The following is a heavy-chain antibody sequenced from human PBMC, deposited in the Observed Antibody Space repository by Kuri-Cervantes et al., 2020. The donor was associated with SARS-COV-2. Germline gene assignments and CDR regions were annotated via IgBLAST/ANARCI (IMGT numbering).Heavy chain of an antibody. Sequence: ASVKVSCKASGYTFTSYGISWVRQAPGQGLEWMGWISAYNGNTNYAQKLQGRVTMTTDTSTSTAYMELRSLRSDDTAVYYSARESGSSGWYGFDYWGQGTLVTVSS. CDR3: ARESGSSGWYGFDY. CDR1: GYTFTSYG. CDR2: ISAYNGNT. D-gene: IGHD6-19*01. J-gene: IGHJ4*02. V-gene: IGHV1-18*04.